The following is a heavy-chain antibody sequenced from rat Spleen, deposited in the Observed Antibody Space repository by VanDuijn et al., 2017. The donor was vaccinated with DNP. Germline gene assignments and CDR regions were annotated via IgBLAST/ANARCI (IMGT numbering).Heavy chain of an antibody. CDR2: IIYDGSST. CDR3: ARLLAGRSYYFDY. Sequence: EVQLVESGGGLVQPGRSMKLSCAASGFTFSDYGMAWVLQTPTKGLEWVATIIYDGSSTYFGDSVKGRFTISRDNAKSTLYLQMNSLRSEDTATYYCARLLAGRSYYFDYWGQGVMVTVSS. CDR1: GFTFSDYG. J-gene: IGHJ2*01. D-gene: IGHD1-4*01. V-gene: IGHV5-22*01.